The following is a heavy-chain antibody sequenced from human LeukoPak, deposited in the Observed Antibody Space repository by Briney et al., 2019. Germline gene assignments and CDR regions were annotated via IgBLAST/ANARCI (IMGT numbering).Heavy chain of an antibody. CDR3: TRQYSGSYHDAFDI. D-gene: IGHD1-26*01. V-gene: IGHV3-73*01. Sequence: GGSPRLSCAASGFTFSGSAMHWLRQASGKGLEWVGRIRSKANSYATAYAASVKGRFTISRDDSKNTAYLQMNSLETEDTAVYYCTRQYSGSYHDAFDIWGQGTMVTVSS. J-gene: IGHJ3*02. CDR1: GFTFSGSA. CDR2: IRSKANSYAT.